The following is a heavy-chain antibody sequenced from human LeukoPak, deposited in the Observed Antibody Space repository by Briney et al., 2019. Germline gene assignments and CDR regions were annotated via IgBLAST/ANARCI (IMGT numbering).Heavy chain of an antibody. CDR2: INPNNGGT. D-gene: IGHD1-1*01. Sequence: GVSVTVSYMASRYTFTLYGLSWVRQAPGQGLEWMGWINPNNGGTNYAQKFQGRGNMTRETSISTAYRELSRLRSDDTAVYYCASDGIYGRAGTTPYVDYWGQGTLVTVSS. J-gene: IGHJ4*02. CDR3: ASDGIYGRAGTTPYVDY. V-gene: IGHV1-2*02. CDR1: RYTFTLYG.